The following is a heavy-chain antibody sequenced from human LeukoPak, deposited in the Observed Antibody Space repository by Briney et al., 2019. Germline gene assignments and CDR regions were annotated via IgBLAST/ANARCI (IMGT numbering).Heavy chain of an antibody. CDR1: GGSISSSSYY. J-gene: IGHJ4*02. D-gene: IGHD3-22*01. V-gene: IGHV4-39*01. CDR3: VNYYDSSDYQQPNHFDY. Sequence: PSETLSLTCTVSGGSISSSSYYWGWIRQPPGKGLEWIGSIYYSGSIFYNPSLKSRVTISVDTSKNQFSLKLSSVTAADTAVYYCVNYYDSSDYQQPNHFDYWGQGALVTVSS. CDR2: IYYSGSI.